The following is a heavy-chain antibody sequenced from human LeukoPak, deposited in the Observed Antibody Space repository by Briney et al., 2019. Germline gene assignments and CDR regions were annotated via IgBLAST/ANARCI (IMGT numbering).Heavy chain of an antibody. CDR1: GYTFTYYG. CDR2: IGVFNGHT. J-gene: IGHJ6*02. D-gene: IGHD3-9*01. CDR3: ARVDTVTRSANSHSYGMDV. Sequence: ASVKVSCKASGYTFTYYGITWVRQAPGQGLEWMGWIGVFNGHTTYAQKLQDRVTMTTDTSTDTAYMELRSLRVDDTAVYYCARVDTVTRSANSHSYGMDVWGQGTTVTVSS. V-gene: IGHV1-18*01.